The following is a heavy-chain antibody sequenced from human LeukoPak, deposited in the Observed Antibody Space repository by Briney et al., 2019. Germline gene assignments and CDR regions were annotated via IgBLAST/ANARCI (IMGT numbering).Heavy chain of an antibody. CDR3: ARVEDTATRGFYFDY. D-gene: IGHD5-18*01. Sequence: RGSLRLSCAASGFTFSSYGMHWVRQAPGKGLGWVAFIRYDGSNKYYADSVKDRFTITRDNSKNTLYLQINSLRAEDTAVYYCARVEDTATRGFYFDYWGQGTLVTVSS. V-gene: IGHV3-30*02. CDR2: IRYDGSNK. J-gene: IGHJ4*02. CDR1: GFTFSSYG.